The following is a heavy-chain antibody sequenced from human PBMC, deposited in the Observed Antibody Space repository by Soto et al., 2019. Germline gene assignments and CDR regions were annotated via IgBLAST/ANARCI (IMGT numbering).Heavy chain of an antibody. CDR3: ARDRDDYGSGNYYNRIDF. J-gene: IGHJ4*02. Sequence: QVQLVQSGAEVKKPGSSVKVSCKASGGIFSTYAISWLRQAPGQGLEWRGGIIPLFGTPNYDQRFQGSVTIPADESTSTAYMELSRLRSEDTAVYYCARDRDDYGSGNYYNRIDFWGQGTLVTVSS. CDR2: IIPLFGTP. CDR1: GGIFSTYA. D-gene: IGHD3-10*01. V-gene: IGHV1-69*01.